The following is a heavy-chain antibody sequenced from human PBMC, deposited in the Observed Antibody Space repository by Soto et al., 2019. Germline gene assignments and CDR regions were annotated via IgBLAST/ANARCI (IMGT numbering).Heavy chain of an antibody. J-gene: IGHJ3*02. CDR2: ISSSSSYI. Sequence: GGSLRLSCAASGFTFSSYSMNWVRQAPGKGLEWISSISSSSSYIYYADSVKGRFTISRDNAKNSLYLQMNSLRAEDTAVYYCARWGADYSNYQDAFDIWGQGTMVTVSS. V-gene: IGHV3-21*01. CDR1: GFTFSSYS. CDR3: ARWGADYSNYQDAFDI. D-gene: IGHD4-4*01.